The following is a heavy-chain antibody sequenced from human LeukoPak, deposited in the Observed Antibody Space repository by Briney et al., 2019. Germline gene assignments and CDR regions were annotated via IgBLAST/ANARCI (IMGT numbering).Heavy chain of an antibody. Sequence: PSETLSLTCTVSGGSINNYYWSWIRQPAGKGLEWIGRIYTSGSTDYNPSLKSRVSLSVDTSKNQFSLKLHSVNAADSAIYYCARASRGAYEFDSSGHNFYYYMDVWGIGTAVIVSS. CDR1: GGSINNYY. J-gene: IGHJ6*03. CDR2: IYTSGST. V-gene: IGHV4-4*07. D-gene: IGHD3-22*01. CDR3: ARASRGAYEFDSSGHNFYYYMDV.